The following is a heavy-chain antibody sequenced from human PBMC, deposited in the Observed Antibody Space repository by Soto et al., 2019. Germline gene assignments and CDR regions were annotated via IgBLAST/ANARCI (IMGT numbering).Heavy chain of an antibody. D-gene: IGHD3-10*01. V-gene: IGHV2-5*02. CDR2: IYWDDDK. CDR1: GFSLSTSRVG. CDR3: VHTSGSGNSACFDY. Sequence: QITLKESGPTLVKPTQTLTLTSTFSGFSLSTSRVGVGWIRQPPGKALEWLALIYWDDDKRYSPSLKNRLTITKDTSKNQVVLTMTNADPVDTATYYCVHTSGSGNSACFDYWGQGTLVTVSS. J-gene: IGHJ4*02.